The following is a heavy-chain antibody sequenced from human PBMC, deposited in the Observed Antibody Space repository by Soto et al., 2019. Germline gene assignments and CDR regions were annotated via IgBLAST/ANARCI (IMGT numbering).Heavy chain of an antibody. CDR2: IYYSGST. CDR3: ARHRIGVEPAAMPDYYYYMDV. J-gene: IGHJ6*03. Sequence: SETLSLTCTVSGGSISSGGYYWSWIRQHPGKGLEWIGYIYYSGSTYYNPSLKSRVTISVDTSKNQFSLKLSSVTAADTAVYYCARHRIGVEPAAMPDYYYYMDVWGKGTTVTVSS. CDR1: GGSISSGGYY. D-gene: IGHD2-2*01. V-gene: IGHV4-31*02.